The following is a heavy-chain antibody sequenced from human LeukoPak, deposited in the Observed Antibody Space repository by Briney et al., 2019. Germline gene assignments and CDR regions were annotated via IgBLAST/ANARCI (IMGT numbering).Heavy chain of an antibody. D-gene: IGHD6-25*01. CDR1: GGSISSYY. CDR2: IYYSGST. Sequence: PSETLPLTCTVSGGSISSYYWSWIRQPPGKGLEWIGYIYYSGSTYYNPSLKSRVTISVDTSKNQFSLKLSSVTAADTAVYYCARDREDGGNYFDYWGQGTLATVSS. CDR3: ARDREDGGNYFDY. V-gene: IGHV4-59*01. J-gene: IGHJ4*02.